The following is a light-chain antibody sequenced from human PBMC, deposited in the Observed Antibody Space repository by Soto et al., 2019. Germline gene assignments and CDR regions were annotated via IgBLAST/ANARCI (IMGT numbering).Light chain of an antibody. V-gene: IGKV1-39*01. CDR3: QQRYSSRHT. J-gene: IGKJ4*01. CDR1: QSINNY. Sequence: DIQLAQSPSSLSASVGDRVTITCRARQSINNYLNWYQQKPGRAPKLLVYGASTLQNEVPSRFSGSGSGTDFTLTIRRLQPEDFAVYYCQQRYSSRHTFGRGTKVE. CDR2: GAS.